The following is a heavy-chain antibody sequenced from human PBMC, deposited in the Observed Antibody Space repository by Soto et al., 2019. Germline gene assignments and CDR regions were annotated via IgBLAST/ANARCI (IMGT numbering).Heavy chain of an antibody. Sequence: QVQLVESGGGLVQPGRSLRRSCAASGFIFSGYGMDWVRQAPGKGLEWVAGIFKDGNMKNYADSVKGRFTISRDNSKTELDLHINGLTGDDPALYYCARGASWTSWDWGQGTLVTVS. V-gene: IGHV3-30*03. CDR1: GFIFSGYG. CDR3: ARGASWTSWD. J-gene: IGHJ4*02. D-gene: IGHD1-1*01. CDR2: IFKDGNMK.